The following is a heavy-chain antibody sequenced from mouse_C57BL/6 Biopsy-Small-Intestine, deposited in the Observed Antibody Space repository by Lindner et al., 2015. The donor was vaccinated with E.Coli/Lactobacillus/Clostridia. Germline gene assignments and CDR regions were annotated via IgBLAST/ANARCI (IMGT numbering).Heavy chain of an antibody. V-gene: IGHV1-42*01. CDR1: GYSFTGYY. D-gene: IGHD2-1*01. Sequence: VQLQESGPELVKPGASVKISCKASGYSFTGYYMNWVKQSPEKSLEWIGEINPSTGGTTYNQKFKAKATLTVDKSSSTAYMQLKSLTSEDSAVYYCARYPNYSYYAMDYWGQGTSVTVSP. J-gene: IGHJ4*01. CDR3: ARYPNYSYYAMDY. CDR2: INPSTGGT.